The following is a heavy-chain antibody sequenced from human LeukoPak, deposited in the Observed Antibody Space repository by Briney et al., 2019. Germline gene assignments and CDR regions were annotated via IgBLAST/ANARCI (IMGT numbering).Heavy chain of an antibody. CDR3: ARHASDFDY. V-gene: IGHV3-30-3*01. Sequence: GGSLRLSCAASGFTFSSYAMHWVRQAPGKGLEWVAVISYDGSNKYYADSVEGRFTISRDNSKNTLYLQMNSLRAGDTAVYYCARHASDFDYWGQGTLVTVSS. J-gene: IGHJ4*02. CDR2: ISYDGSNK. CDR1: GFTFSSYA.